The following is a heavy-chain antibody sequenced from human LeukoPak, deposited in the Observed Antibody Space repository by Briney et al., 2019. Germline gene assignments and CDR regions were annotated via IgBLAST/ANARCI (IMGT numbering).Heavy chain of an antibody. CDR1: GGSISSGDYY. D-gene: IGHD3-16*01. V-gene: IGHV4-30-4*01. J-gene: IGHJ4*02. CDR3: ARARYPVGDYYFDY. CDR2: IYYSGST. Sequence: SETLPLTCTVSGGSISSGDYYWSWIRQPPGKGLEWIGYIYYSGSTYYNPSLKSRVTISVDTSKNQFSLKLSSVTAADTAVYYCARARYPVGDYYFDYWGQGTLVTVSS.